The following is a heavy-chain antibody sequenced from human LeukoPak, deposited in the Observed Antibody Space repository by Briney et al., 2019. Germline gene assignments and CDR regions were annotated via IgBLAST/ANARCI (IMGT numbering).Heavy chain of an antibody. CDR2: ISSSSSYI. CDR3: ARDRTGTTTAYYYYMDV. CDR1: GFTFSSYS. Sequence: GGSLRLSCAASGFTFSSYSMNWVRQAPGKGLEWVSSISSSSSYIYYADSVKGRFTISRDNAKNSLYLQMNSLRAEDTAVYYCARDRTGTTTAYYYYMDVWGKGTTVTVSS. J-gene: IGHJ6*03. D-gene: IGHD1-7*01. V-gene: IGHV3-21*01.